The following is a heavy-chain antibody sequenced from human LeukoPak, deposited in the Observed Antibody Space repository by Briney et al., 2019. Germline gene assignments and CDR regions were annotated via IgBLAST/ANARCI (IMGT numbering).Heavy chain of an antibody. Sequence: GGSLRLSCSASGFTFSSYAMHWVRQAPGKGLEYVSAISSNGGSTYYADSVKSRFTISRDNSKNTLYLQMSSLRAEDTAVYYCVKDPRLRWPSFDYWGQGTLVTVSS. V-gene: IGHV3-64D*09. CDR3: VKDPRLRWPSFDY. J-gene: IGHJ4*02. D-gene: IGHD4-23*01. CDR2: ISSNGGST. CDR1: GFTFSSYA.